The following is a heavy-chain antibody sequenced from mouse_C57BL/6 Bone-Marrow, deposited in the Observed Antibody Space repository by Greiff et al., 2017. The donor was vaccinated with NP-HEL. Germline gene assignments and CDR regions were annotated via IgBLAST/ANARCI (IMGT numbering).Heavy chain of an antibody. Sequence: DVKLVESGAELVRPGASVKLSCTASGFNIKDDYMHWVKQRPEQGLEWIGWIDPENGDTEYASKFQGKATITADTSSNTAYLQLSSLTSEDTAVYYCTRRLPAWFAYWGQGTLVTVSA. V-gene: IGHV14-4*01. CDR2: IDPENGDT. J-gene: IGHJ3*01. D-gene: IGHD2-4*01. CDR3: TRRLPAWFAY. CDR1: GFNIKDDY.